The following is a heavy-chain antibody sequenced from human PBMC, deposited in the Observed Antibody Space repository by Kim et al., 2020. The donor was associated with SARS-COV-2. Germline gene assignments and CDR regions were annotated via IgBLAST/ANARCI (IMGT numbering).Heavy chain of an antibody. Sequence: GESLKISCKGSGYSFTSYWIGWVRQMPGKGLEWMGIIYPGDSDTRYSPSFQGQVTISADKSISTAYLQWSSLKASDTAMYYCARHSAEGYGGYSGYDPRRLYYGMDVWGQGTTVTVSS. V-gene: IGHV5-51*01. CDR2: IYPGDSDT. J-gene: IGHJ6*02. CDR3: ARHSAEGYGGYSGYDPRRLYYGMDV. D-gene: IGHD5-12*01. CDR1: GYSFTSYW.